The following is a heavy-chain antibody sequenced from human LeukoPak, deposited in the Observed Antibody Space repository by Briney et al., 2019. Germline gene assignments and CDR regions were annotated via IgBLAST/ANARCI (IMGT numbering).Heavy chain of an antibody. CDR2: MNPNSGNT. J-gene: IGHJ4*02. CDR1: GYTFTSYD. Sequence: ASVKVSCKASGYTFTSYDINWVRQATGQGLEWMGWMNPNSGNTGYAQKFQGRVTMTRNTSISTAYMELSSLRSEDTAVYYCARVPSNCGGDCYTDCWGQGTLVTVSS. V-gene: IGHV1-8*01. CDR3: ARVPSNCGGDCYTDC. D-gene: IGHD2-21*02.